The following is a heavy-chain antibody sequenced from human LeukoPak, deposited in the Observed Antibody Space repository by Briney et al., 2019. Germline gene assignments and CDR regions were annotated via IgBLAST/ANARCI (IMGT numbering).Heavy chain of an antibody. V-gene: IGHV4-61*03. D-gene: IGHD3-22*01. CDR1: GGSVTSSYY. CDR3: ARARGYYYDFDY. J-gene: IGHJ4*02. Sequence: SETLSLTCTVSGGSVTSSYYWSWIRQPPGKGLELIGYVSISGTKYNPSLKSRVTISVDTSKNHFSLKLSSVTSADKSGFSYARARGYYYDFDYWGQGALLTVSS. CDR2: VSISGT.